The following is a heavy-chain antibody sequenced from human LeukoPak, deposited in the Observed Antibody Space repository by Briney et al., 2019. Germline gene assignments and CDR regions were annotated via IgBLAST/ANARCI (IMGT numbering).Heavy chain of an antibody. Sequence: GASVKVSCKASGYTFTGYYMHWVRQAPGQGLEWMGWINPNSGGTNYAQKFQGRVTMTRDTSISTAYMELSRLRSDDTAVYYCAKDSDLTRGYSGVFDYWGQGTLVTVSS. D-gene: IGHD5-18*01. CDR2: INPNSGGT. V-gene: IGHV1-2*02. CDR1: GYTFTGYY. J-gene: IGHJ4*02. CDR3: AKDSDLTRGYSGVFDY.